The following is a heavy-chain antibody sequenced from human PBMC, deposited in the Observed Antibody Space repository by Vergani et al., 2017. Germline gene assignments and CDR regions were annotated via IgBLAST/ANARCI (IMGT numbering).Heavy chain of an antibody. V-gene: IGHV3-30-3*01. CDR1: GFTFSSYA. Sequence: QVQLVESGGGVVQPGRSLRLSCAASGFTFSSYAMHWVRQAPGKGLEWVAVTSYDGSKKYYGDSVKGRFTISRDNAKNTLYLQMNSLRAEDTAVYYCARSPRDGSSWYWDSDAFDIWGQGTMVTVSS. CDR3: ARSPRDGSSWYWDSDAFDI. D-gene: IGHD6-13*01. CDR2: TSYDGSKK. J-gene: IGHJ3*02.